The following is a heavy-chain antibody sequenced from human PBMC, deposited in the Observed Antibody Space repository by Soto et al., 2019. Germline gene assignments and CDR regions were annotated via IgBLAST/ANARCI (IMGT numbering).Heavy chain of an antibody. CDR1: GFSFTTYG. CDR3: AKDGTTAGIHYYGMDV. J-gene: IGHJ6*02. CDR2: IGRGGDT. V-gene: IGHV3-23*01. Sequence: EVQLLESGGGLAQPGGSLRLSCEVSGFSFTTYGMNWVRQAPDKGLEWVSTIGRGGDTFYADSVKGRFTISRDISKNTLFLQMNSPRDEDTALYFCAKDGTTAGIHYYGMDVWGQGTTVTVSS. D-gene: IGHD2-2*02.